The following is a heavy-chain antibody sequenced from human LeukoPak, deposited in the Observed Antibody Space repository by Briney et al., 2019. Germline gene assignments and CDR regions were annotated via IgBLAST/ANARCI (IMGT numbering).Heavy chain of an antibody. Sequence: GGSLRLSCAASGFIFSNYWMSWVRQAPGKGLEWVANIKQDGSEKYYVDSVKGRFTISRDNAKNSLYLQMNSLRAEDTAVYYCASKHYGDYTSYFDYWGQGTLVTVSS. CDR2: IKQDGSEK. CDR3: ASKHYGDYTSYFDY. V-gene: IGHV3-7*01. J-gene: IGHJ4*02. D-gene: IGHD4-17*01. CDR1: GFIFSNYW.